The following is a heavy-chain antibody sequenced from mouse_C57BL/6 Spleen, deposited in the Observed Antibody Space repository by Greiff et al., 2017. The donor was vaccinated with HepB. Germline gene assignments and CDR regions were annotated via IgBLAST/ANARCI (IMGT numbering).Heavy chain of an antibody. CDR2: ISSGSSTI. Sequence: EVKLMESGGGLVKPGGSLKLSCAASGFTFSDYGMHWVRQAPEKGLEWVAYISSGSSTIYYADTVKGRFTISRDNAKNTLFMQMTSLRSEDTAMYYSARNYPDYFDYWGQGTTLTVSS. D-gene: IGHD1-1*02. V-gene: IGHV5-17*01. CDR3: ARNYPDYFDY. J-gene: IGHJ2*01. CDR1: GFTFSDYG.